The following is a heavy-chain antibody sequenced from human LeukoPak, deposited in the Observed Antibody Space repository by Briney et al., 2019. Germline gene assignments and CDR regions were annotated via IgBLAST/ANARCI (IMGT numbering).Heavy chain of an antibody. CDR1: GFTFSSYW. CDR2: IRYDGSNK. V-gene: IGHV3-30*02. CDR3: AKDRRLGAINFDY. D-gene: IGHD1-26*01. Sequence: GGSLRLSCAASGFTFSSYWMSWVRQAPGKGLEWVAFIRYDGSNKYYADSVKGRFTISRDNSKNTLCLQMNSLRAEDTAVYYCAKDRRLGAINFDYWGQGTLVTVSS. J-gene: IGHJ4*02.